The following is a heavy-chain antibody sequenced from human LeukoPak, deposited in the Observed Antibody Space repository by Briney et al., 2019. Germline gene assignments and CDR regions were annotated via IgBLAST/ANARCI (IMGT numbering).Heavy chain of an antibody. CDR2: INLSEHT. V-gene: IGHV4-38-2*02. CDR3: ARQVATKGEWAFDI. J-gene: IGHJ3*02. D-gene: IGHD5-12*01. CDR1: TYSIPIGYY. Sequence: SETLSLTCSVSTYSIPIGYYWGWIRQPPGKGLEWIGSINLSEHTYYNPSLKSRVTISVDKSKNQFSLKLSSVTAADTAVYYCARQVATKGEWAFDIWGQGTVVTASS.